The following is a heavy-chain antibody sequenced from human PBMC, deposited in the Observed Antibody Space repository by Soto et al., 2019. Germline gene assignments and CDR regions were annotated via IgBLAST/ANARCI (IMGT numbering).Heavy chain of an antibody. Sequence: GESLKISCAASGFTVSSNYMSWVRQAPGKGLEWVSVIYSGGSTYYADSVKGRFTISRHNSKNTLYLQMNSLRAEDTAVYYCARTAPGYYYYYYGMDVWGQGTTVTVSS. V-gene: IGHV3-53*04. CDR1: GFTVSSNY. J-gene: IGHJ6*02. CDR3: ARTAPGYYYYYYGMDV. CDR2: IYSGGST.